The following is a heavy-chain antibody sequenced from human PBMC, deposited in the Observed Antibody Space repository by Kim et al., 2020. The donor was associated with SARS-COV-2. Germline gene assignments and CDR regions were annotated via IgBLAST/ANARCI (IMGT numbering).Heavy chain of an antibody. Sequence: GGSLRLSCTASGFTFSGQAMSWVRQAPGNGLEWVSGIIGGSGVTYYADAVKGRFTISRDNSKNILYLQMNSLRAEDTAFYYCVKGGTLFDNSGQGTLVTVSS. V-gene: IGHV3-23*01. D-gene: IGHD1-1*01. J-gene: IGHJ4*02. CDR1: GFTFSGQA. CDR2: IIGGSGVT. CDR3: VKGGTLFDN.